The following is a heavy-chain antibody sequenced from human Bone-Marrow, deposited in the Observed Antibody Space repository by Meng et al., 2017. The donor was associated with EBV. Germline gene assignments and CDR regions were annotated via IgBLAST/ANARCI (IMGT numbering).Heavy chain of an antibody. CDR3: ARDREGAAAGTLGY. J-gene: IGHJ4*02. Sequence: GRLGQSGRAVGGAGVPVTGACEMSGGKFCNYAISRERQGPGQGLEGKGEIIPLFGTVNYAQTMQDRVTFTADESTKTAHMELNSLRFGDTAVYYCARDREGAAAGTLGYWGQGTLVTVSS. D-gene: IGHD6-13*01. V-gene: IGHV1-69*01. CDR2: IIPLFGTV. CDR1: GGKFCNYA.